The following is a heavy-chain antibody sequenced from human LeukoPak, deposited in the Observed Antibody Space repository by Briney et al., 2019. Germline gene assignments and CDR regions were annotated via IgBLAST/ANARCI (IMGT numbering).Heavy chain of an antibody. CDR2: ISSSGSTI. J-gene: IGHJ4*02. CDR3: AATYSGNWEFDY. Sequence: PGGTLRLSCAASGFTFSSYEMNWVRQAPGKGLEGVSYISSSGSTIYYADSVKCRFTISRDNAKNTLYLQMNSLRAEDTALYYCAATYSGNWEFDYWGQGTLVTVSS. V-gene: IGHV3-48*03. D-gene: IGHD1-26*01. CDR1: GFTFSSYE.